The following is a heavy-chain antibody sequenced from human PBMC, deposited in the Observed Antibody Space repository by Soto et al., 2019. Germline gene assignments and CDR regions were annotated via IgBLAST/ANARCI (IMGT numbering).Heavy chain of an antibody. CDR2: IYYSGST. V-gene: IGHV4-39*01. J-gene: IGHJ5*02. Sequence: SETLSLTCTVSGGSISSSSYYWGWIRQPPGKGLEWIGSIYYSGSTYYNPSLKSRVTISVDTSKNQFSLKLSSVTATDTAVYYCARVLLWFGELLVGNWFDPWGQGTLVTVSS. D-gene: IGHD3-10*01. CDR1: GGSISSSSYY. CDR3: ARVLLWFGELLVGNWFDP.